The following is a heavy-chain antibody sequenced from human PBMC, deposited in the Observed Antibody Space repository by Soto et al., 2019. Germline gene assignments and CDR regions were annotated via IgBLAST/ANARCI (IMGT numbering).Heavy chain of an antibody. Sequence: QVQLVQSGAEVKKPGSSVKVSCKASGGTFSSYTISWVRQAPGQGLEWMGRIIPILGIANYAQKFQGRVTSTADKSTSTAYMELSSLRSEDTAVYYCARGLAAAVDPYYCDYWGQGTLVTVSS. CDR1: GGTFSSYT. D-gene: IGHD6-13*01. CDR3: ARGLAAAVDPYYCDY. CDR2: IIPILGIA. J-gene: IGHJ4*02. V-gene: IGHV1-69*02.